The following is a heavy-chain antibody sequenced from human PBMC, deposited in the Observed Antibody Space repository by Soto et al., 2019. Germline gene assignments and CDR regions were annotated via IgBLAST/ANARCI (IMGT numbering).Heavy chain of an antibody. V-gene: IGHV3-23*01. D-gene: IGHD6-19*01. CDR3: SKKAGSGWYHRFDY. CDR1: GFTFSSYA. J-gene: IGHJ4*02. Sequence: PGGSLRLSCAASGFTFSSYAMSWVRQGPGKGLEWVAAISGSGGSTYYADSVKGRFTISRDNSQNTLSLQMNSLRAEDTAVYYCSKKAGSGWYHRFDYWGQGTMVTVSS. CDR2: ISGSGGST.